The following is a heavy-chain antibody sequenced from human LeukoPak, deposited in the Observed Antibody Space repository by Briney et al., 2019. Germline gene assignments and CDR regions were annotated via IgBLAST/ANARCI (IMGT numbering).Heavy chain of an antibody. Sequence: PGESLKISCKGSGYSFTSYWIGWVRQMPGKGLEWMGIIYPGDSDTRYSPSFQGQVTISADKSISTAYLQRSSLKASDTAMYYCARSLRFLEWLLDYWGQGTLVTVSS. D-gene: IGHD3-3*01. CDR3: ARSLRFLEWLLDY. CDR2: IYPGDSDT. J-gene: IGHJ4*02. CDR1: GYSFTSYW. V-gene: IGHV5-51*01.